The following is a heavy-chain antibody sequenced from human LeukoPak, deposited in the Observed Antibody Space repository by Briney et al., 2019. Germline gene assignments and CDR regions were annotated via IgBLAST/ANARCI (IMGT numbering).Heavy chain of an antibody. Sequence: ASVKVSCKASGYTFTDYYMHWVRQAPGQGLEWMGWINPNSGGTNCAQKFQGRVTMTRDTSISTAYMDLSSLISDDTAVYYCATSNGYCSSTSCYSPFDYWGQGTLVTVSS. D-gene: IGHD2-2*01. CDR1: GYTFTDYY. J-gene: IGHJ4*02. CDR3: ATSNGYCSSTSCYSPFDY. V-gene: IGHV1-2*02. CDR2: INPNSGGT.